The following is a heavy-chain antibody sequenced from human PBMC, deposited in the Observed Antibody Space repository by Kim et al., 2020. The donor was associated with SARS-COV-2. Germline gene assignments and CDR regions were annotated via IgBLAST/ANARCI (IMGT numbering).Heavy chain of an antibody. CDR3: ARGVLLWFGEAPSHYGMDV. J-gene: IGHJ6*02. V-gene: IGHV4-31*02. Sequence: SRVTISVDTSKNQFSLKLSSVTAADTAVYYCARGVLLWFGEAPSHYGMDVWGQGTTVTVSS. D-gene: IGHD3-10*01.